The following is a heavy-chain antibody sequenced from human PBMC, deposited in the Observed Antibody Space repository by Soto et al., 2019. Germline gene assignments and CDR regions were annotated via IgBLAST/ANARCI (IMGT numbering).Heavy chain of an antibody. D-gene: IGHD2-2*02. CDR3: ARVGYCTSNSCYMTPDY. V-gene: IGHV3-11*06. CDR2: ISSSSSYT. CDR1: GFTFSDYY. J-gene: IGHJ4*02. Sequence: GGSLRLSCAASGFTFSDYYMSWIRQAPGKGLEWVSYISSSSSYTNYADSVKGRFTISRDNAKNSLYLQMNSLRAEDTAVYYCARVGYCTSNSCYMTPDYWGQGTLVTVSS.